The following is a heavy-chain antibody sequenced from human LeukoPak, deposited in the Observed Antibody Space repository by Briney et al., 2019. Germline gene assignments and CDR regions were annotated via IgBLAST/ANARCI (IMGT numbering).Heavy chain of an antibody. V-gene: IGHV3-53*01. J-gene: IGHJ3*01. CDR3: TKGTFDH. CDR1: EFTVSANY. CDR2: IDPDGAT. Sequence: GGSLRLSCVGSEFTVSANYMSWVRQAPGKDLEWVSFIDPDGATSYADSVKGRFTISREDSKNALLLQMNSLRVEDTAMYCCTKGTFDHWGQGTMVTVSS. D-gene: IGHD6-13*01.